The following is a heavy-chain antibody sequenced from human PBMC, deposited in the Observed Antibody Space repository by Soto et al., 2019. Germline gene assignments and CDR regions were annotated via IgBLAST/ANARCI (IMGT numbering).Heavy chain of an antibody. J-gene: IGHJ5*02. CDR2: IWYDGSNK. CDR1: GFTFSSYG. CDR3: ARAGMDTAMVTGWFDP. D-gene: IGHD5-18*01. V-gene: IGHV3-33*01. Sequence: GGSLRLSCAVSGFTFSSYGMHWVRQAPGKGLEWVAVIWYDGSNKYYADSVKGRFTISRDNSKNTLYLQMNSLRAEDTAVYYCARAGMDTAMVTGWFDPWGQGTLVTVSS.